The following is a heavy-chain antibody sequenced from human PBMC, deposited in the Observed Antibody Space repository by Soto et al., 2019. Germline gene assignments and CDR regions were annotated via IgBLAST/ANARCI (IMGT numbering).Heavy chain of an antibody. CDR3: AKSLRGGDYGEGRGAFDI. Sequence: EVQLLESGGGLVQPGGSLRLSCAASGFTFSSYAMNWVRQAPGKGLEWVSVISGSGVSTYYADSVKGRFTISRDNFKNTLYVQVNSLRAEDTAVYFCAKSLRGGDYGEGRGAFDIWGQGTVVTVSS. J-gene: IGHJ3*02. CDR2: ISGSGVST. V-gene: IGHV3-23*01. D-gene: IGHD4-17*01. CDR1: GFTFSSYA.